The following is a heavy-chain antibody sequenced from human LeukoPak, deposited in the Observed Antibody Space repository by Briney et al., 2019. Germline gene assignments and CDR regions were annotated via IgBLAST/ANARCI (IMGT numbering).Heavy chain of an antibody. Sequence: GSLRLSCAASGFTVSSNYMSWVRQAPGKGLEWVSVIYSGGSTYYADSVKGRFTISRDNSKNTLYLQMNSLRAEDTAVYYCAKDFTLASGVDHYYGSGSFDYWGQGTLVTVSS. D-gene: IGHD3-10*01. V-gene: IGHV3-53*01. CDR2: IYSGGST. CDR1: GFTVSSNY. CDR3: AKDFTLASGVDHYYGSGSFDY. J-gene: IGHJ4*02.